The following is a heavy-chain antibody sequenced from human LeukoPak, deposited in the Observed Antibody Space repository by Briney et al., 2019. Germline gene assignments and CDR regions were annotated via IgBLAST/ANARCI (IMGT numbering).Heavy chain of an antibody. CDR3: ATTTLDYGLPLPLDY. V-gene: IGHV1-18*01. J-gene: IGHJ4*02. D-gene: IGHD4-17*01. CDR2: ISAYNGNT. Sequence: ASVKVSCKASGYTFTSYGISRVRQAPGQGLEWMGWISAYNGNTNYAQKLQGRVTMTTDTSTSTAYMELRSLRSDDTAVYYCATTTLDYGLPLPLDYWGQGTLVTVSS. CDR1: GYTFTSYG.